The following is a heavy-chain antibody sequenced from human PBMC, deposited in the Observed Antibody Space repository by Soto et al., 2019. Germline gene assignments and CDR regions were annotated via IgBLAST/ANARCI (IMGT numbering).Heavy chain of an antibody. D-gene: IGHD2-2*01. CDR1: GFTFDDYA. V-gene: IGHV3-9*01. CDR3: AKAKDIVVVPAATVFDY. Sequence: TGGSLRLSCAASGFTFDDYAMHWVRQAPGKGLEWVSGISWNSGSIGYADSVKGRFTISRDNAKNSLYLQMNSLRAEDTALYYCAKAKDIVVVPAATVFDYWGQGTLVTVSS. J-gene: IGHJ4*02. CDR2: ISWNSGSI.